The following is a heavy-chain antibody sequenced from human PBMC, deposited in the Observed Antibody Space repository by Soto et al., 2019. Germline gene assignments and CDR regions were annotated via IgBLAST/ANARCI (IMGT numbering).Heavy chain of an antibody. J-gene: IGHJ6*03. Sequence: PSETLSLTCTVSGGSISSYYWSWIRQPPGKGLEWIGYIYYSGSTNYNPSLKSRVTISVDTSKNQFSLKLSSVTAADTAVYYCARLAGPRGPPTYGGYAFDYYFYTGIWVKGTTVTVSS. CDR2: IYYSGST. CDR1: GGSISSYY. V-gene: IGHV4-59*08. CDR3: ARLAGPRGPPTYGGYAFDYYFYTGI. D-gene: IGHD4-17*01.